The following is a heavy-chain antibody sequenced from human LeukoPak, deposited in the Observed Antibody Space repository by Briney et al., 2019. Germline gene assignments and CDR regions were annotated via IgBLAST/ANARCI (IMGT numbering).Heavy chain of an antibody. Sequence: GGSLRLSCAASGFTFSSYAMSWVRQAPGKGLEWVSGLSGSGGSTYYAGSVKGRFTISRDNSKNTLYLQMNSLRTEDTALYYCAKEDYGSTQYNWFDPWGQGTLVTVSS. J-gene: IGHJ5*02. D-gene: IGHD3-10*01. CDR1: GFTFSSYA. CDR2: LSGSGGST. V-gene: IGHV3-23*01. CDR3: AKEDYGSTQYNWFDP.